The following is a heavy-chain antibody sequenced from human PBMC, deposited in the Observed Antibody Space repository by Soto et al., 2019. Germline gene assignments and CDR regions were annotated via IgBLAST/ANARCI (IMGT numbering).Heavy chain of an antibody. J-gene: IGHJ4*02. CDR1: GFTFSSYA. CDR3: EKPKSYGERQYYFDY. Sequence: GGSLRLSCAASGFTFSSYAMSWVRQAPGKGLEWVSAISGSGGSTYYADSVKGRFTISRDNSKNTLYLQMNSLRAEDTAVYYCEKPKSYGERQYYFDYWGQGTLVTVSS. V-gene: IGHV3-23*01. D-gene: IGHD4-17*01. CDR2: ISGSGGST.